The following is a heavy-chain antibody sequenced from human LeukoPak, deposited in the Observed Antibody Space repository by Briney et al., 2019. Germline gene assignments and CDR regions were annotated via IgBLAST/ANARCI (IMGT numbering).Heavy chain of an antibody. V-gene: IGHV4-59*01. J-gene: IGHJ4*02. CDR3: ARELSHCSGGSCYRFDY. D-gene: IGHD2-15*01. CDR1: GFTFDDYY. CDR2: VYYTGST. Sequence: PGGSLRLSCATSGFTFDDYYMTWIRQAPGKGLEWIGYVYYTGSTEYNPSLRSRVTISLDLSKHQFSLNLTSVTAADTAVYYCARELSHCSGGSCYRFDYWGQGTLVTVSS.